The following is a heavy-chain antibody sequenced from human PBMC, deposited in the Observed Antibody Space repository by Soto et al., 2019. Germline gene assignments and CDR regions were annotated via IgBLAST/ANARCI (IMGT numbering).Heavy chain of an antibody. J-gene: IGHJ6*02. D-gene: IGHD1-20*01. V-gene: IGHV1-69*05. CDR2: IIPRSATS. CDR1: GDTFSTYT. Sequence: QVQLVQSGAEVKKPGSSVKVSCKASGDTFSTYTITWMRQAPGQGLEWMGGIIPRSATSKYAQKFQGRVTITSAEPTSTVYMDMSTLRPEDTAVYYCAREGLVLVPPTVNSDYYYYAMDVWGQGTTVTVSS. CDR3: AREGLVLVPPTVNSDYYYYAMDV.